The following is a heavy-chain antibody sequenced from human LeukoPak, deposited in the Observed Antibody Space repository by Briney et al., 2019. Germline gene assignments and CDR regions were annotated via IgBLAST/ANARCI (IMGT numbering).Heavy chain of an antibody. CDR1: GGSISSYY. V-gene: IGHV4-59*01. CDR2: IYYTGST. Sequence: SETLSLTCTVSGGSISSYYWSWIRQPPGKGLEWIGYIYYTGSTNYNPSLTSRVNISVDTSKNQFSLNLTSVTAADTAVYYCARWGSIAVARFDYWCQGTLVTVSS. J-gene: IGHJ4*02. D-gene: IGHD6-6*01. CDR3: ARWGSIAVARFDY.